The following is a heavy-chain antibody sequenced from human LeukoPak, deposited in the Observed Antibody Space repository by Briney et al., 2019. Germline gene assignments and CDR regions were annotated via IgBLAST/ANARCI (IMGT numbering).Heavy chain of an antibody. J-gene: IGHJ4*02. D-gene: IGHD3-16*01. Sequence: GGSLRLSCAASGFTFSSYAMTWVRQAPGKGLEWVSATSGSGGSTYYADSVKGRFTISRDNSKNTLYLQMNSLRAEDTAVYYCAKDIKGGSYVDYWGQGTLVTVSS. CDR3: AKDIKGGSYVDY. CDR1: GFTFSSYA. CDR2: TSGSGGST. V-gene: IGHV3-23*01.